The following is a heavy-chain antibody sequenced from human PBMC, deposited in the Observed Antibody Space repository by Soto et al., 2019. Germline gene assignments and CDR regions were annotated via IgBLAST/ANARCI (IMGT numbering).Heavy chain of an antibody. Sequence: KPSETLSLTCTVSGGSISSGGYYWSWIRQHPWKGLEWIVYIYYSGSTYYNPSLKSRVTISVDTSKNQFSLKLSSVTAADTAVYYCARDIISTGARCMDVWCQVXTVTVYS. V-gene: IGHV4-31*03. D-gene: IGHD1-20*01. CDR2: IYYSGST. CDR3: ARDIISTGARCMDV. J-gene: IGHJ6*02. CDR1: GGSISSGGYY.